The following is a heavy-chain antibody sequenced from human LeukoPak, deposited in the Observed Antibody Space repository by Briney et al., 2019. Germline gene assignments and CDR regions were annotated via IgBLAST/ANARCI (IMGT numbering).Heavy chain of an antibody. V-gene: IGHV3-74*01. Sequence: GGSLRLSCAASGFTFSSYWMHWARQAPGKGLVWVSRINSDGSSTSYADSVKGRFTISRDNAKNTLYLQMNSLRAEDTAVYYCARDHLGSSLLFWGQGTLVTVSS. CDR1: GFTFSSYW. D-gene: IGHD6-13*01. J-gene: IGHJ4*02. CDR2: INSDGSST. CDR3: ARDHLGSSLLF.